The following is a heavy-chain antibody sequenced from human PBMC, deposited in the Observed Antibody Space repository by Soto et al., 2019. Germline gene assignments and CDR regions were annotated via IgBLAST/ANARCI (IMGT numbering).Heavy chain of an antibody. V-gene: IGHV4-4*02. J-gene: IGHJ4*02. Sequence: SETMSHTCTASSGSFGSGIWWRWVSQPPGKGLEWIGELYHTGNTNYNPSLKSRLTMSVDESKNQFSLSLSSVTAADTAVYYCAGAACLSPFDFWGRGTLVTVSS. CDR2: LYHTGNT. CDR1: SGSFGSGIW. CDR3: AGAACLSPFDF. D-gene: IGHD6-6*01.